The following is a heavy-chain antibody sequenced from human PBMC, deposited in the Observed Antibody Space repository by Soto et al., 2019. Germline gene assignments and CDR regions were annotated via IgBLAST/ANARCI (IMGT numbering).Heavy chain of an antibody. Sequence: QVQLVQSGAEVKKTGDSVKVSCKASGYTFIGYYLHWVRQAPGQGLEWMGWINPNTGGTNLAQKFQGRVTMTRDTSIRTAYMELTWLRSDDTAVYYCAKDSYYDVLTGYSKNAVDVWGQGTMVSVSS. J-gene: IGHJ3*01. V-gene: IGHV1-2*02. D-gene: IGHD3-9*01. CDR3: AKDSYYDVLTGYSKNAVDV. CDR1: GYTFIGYY. CDR2: INPNTGGT.